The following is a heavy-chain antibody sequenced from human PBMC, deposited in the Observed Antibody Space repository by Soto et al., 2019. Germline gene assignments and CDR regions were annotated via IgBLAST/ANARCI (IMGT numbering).Heavy chain of an antibody. CDR2: ISFDGSDK. CDR1: GFIFRSYT. D-gene: IGHD3-10*01. J-gene: IGHJ5*02. CDR3: AKDLGYYYGSGRNVPWFDP. V-gene: IGHV3-30-3*01. Sequence: QVQLVESGGGVVQPGRSLRLSCAASGFIFRSYTMHWVRQAPGKGLEWVAVISFDGSDKFYADSVKGRFTISRDNSKNTLYLQMNSLRAEDTAVYYCAKDLGYYYGSGRNVPWFDPWGQGTLVTVSS.